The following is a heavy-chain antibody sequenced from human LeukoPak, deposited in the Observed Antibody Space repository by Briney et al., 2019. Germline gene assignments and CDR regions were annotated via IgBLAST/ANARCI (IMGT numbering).Heavy chain of an antibody. D-gene: IGHD2-2*01. V-gene: IGHV4-4*02. Sequence: SETLSLTCAVSGGSISSSNWWSWVRQPPGKGLEWIGEIYHSGSTNYNPSLKSRVTISVDTSKNQFSLKLSSVTAVDTAVYYCASRSSTSYGDYWGQGTLVAVSS. J-gene: IGHJ4*02. CDR2: IYHSGST. CDR3: ASRSSTSYGDY. CDR1: GGSISSSNW.